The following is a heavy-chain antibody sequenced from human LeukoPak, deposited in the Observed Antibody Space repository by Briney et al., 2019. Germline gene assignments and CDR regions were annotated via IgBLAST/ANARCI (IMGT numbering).Heavy chain of an antibody. CDR3: ARDVRLSGSHFTDY. CDR1: GFTVSSNY. CDR2: IYSGGST. V-gene: IGHV3-53*01. J-gene: IGHJ4*02. D-gene: IGHD3-10*01. Sequence: PGGSLRLSCAASGFTVSSNYMSWVRQAPGKGLEWVSVIYSGGSTYYADYVKGRFTISRDNSKDTLYLQMNSLRAEDTAVYYCARDVRLSGSHFTDYWGQGTLVTVSS.